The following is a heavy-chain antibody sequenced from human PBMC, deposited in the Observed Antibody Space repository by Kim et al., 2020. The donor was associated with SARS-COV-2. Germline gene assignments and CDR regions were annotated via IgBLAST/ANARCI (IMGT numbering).Heavy chain of an antibody. CDR3: ARIKSGNYYENDALDI. Sequence: GGSLRLSCTASGYPDSGFTFGESGLSWVRQAPGKGLEWLGVIRSKAYGGATDYAASVKDRAIISRDDSKATLYLQMSSLKTEDTGVYYCARIKSGNYYENDALDIWGRGTVVTVSS. V-gene: IGHV3-49*04. CDR2: IRSKAYGGAT. J-gene: IGHJ3*02. D-gene: IGHD1-26*01. CDR1: GFTFGESG.